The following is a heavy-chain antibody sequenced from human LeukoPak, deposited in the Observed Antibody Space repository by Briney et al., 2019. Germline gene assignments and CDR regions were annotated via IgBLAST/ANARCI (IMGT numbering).Heavy chain of an antibody. Sequence: GGSLRLSCTASGFTLSNSDMNWVRPAPGKGREWVSSTRGSGYYSEYTDSVKGRFTISRDNTRNNLLLQMKRLQDPDMAFFARAKCAKAPEGGSGWCNWFDAWGQGTLVTVSS. CDR2: TRGSGYYS. V-gene: IGHV3-21*06. CDR3: AKCAKAPEGGSGWCNWFDA. J-gene: IGHJ5*02. D-gene: IGHD3-3*01. CDR1: GFTLSNSD.